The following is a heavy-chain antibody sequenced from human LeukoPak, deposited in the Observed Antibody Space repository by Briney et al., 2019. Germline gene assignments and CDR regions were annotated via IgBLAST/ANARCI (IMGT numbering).Heavy chain of an antibody. CDR3: ALDNWNEFDP. CDR2: VSTYNSDT. J-gene: IGHJ5*02. Sequence: ASVKVSCKASGYTFTSYGISWVRQAPGQGLEWVGWVSTYNSDTNYAPKFQGRVTMTKDTSTSTVYMEVRSLRTDDTAVYYCALDNWNEFDPWGQGTLVTVSS. D-gene: IGHD1-1*01. V-gene: IGHV1-18*01. CDR1: GYTFTSYG.